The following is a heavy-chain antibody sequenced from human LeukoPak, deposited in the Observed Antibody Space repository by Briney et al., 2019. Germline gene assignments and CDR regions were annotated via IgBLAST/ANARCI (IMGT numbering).Heavy chain of an antibody. CDR2: IGSDGSST. D-gene: IGHD1-26*01. J-gene: IGHJ4*02. CDR1: GFTFSSYW. CDR3: ARDSGSSEYYFDY. V-gene: IGHV3-74*01. Sequence: GGSLRLSCAASGFTFSSYWMHWVRQVPGKGLVWVSRIGSDGSSTSFADSVKGRFTISRDNAKNTLYLQMNSLRAEDTAVYYCARDSGSSEYYFDYWGQGTLVTVSS.